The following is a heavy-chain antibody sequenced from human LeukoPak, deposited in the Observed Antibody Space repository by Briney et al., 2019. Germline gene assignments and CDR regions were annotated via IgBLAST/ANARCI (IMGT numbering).Heavy chain of an antibody. V-gene: IGHV3-23*01. J-gene: IGHJ3*02. CDR3: AKDKELPPGAFDI. Sequence: GGSLRLSCAASGFTFSSYAMSWVRQAPGKGLEWVSAISGSGGSTYYADSVKGRFTISRDNSKNTLYLQMNNLRAEDTAVYYCAKDKELPPGAFDIWGQGTMVTVSS. CDR1: GFTFSSYA. CDR2: ISGSGGST. D-gene: IGHD1-26*01.